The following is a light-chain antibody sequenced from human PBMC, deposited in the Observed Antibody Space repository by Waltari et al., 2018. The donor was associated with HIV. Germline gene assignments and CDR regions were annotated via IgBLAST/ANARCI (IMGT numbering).Light chain of an antibody. J-gene: IGLJ3*02. Sequence: QSALTQPASVSGSPGPSITISCTGTSSDIGGYNYVSWHQHHPGRAPKLIIFEVSNRPSGVSNRFAGSKSGNTASLIISGLLAEDDADYYCSSYTSGTTWVFGGGTKLTVL. CDR2: EVS. CDR1: SSDIGGYNY. CDR3: SSYTSGTTWV. V-gene: IGLV2-14*01.